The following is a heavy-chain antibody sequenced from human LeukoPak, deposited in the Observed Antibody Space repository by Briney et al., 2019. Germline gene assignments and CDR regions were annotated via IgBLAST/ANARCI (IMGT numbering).Heavy chain of an antibody. V-gene: IGHV4-34*01. CDR2: INHSGST. CDR1: GGSFSGYY. CDR3: ARIRRRITMVRGVLNGGGFDP. Sequence: PSETLSLTCAVYGGSFSGYYWSWIRQPPGKGLEWIGEINHSGSTNYNPSLKSRVTISVDTSKNQFSLKLSSVTAADTAVYYCARIRRRITMVRGVLNGGGFDPWGQGTLVTVSS. D-gene: IGHD3-10*01. J-gene: IGHJ5*02.